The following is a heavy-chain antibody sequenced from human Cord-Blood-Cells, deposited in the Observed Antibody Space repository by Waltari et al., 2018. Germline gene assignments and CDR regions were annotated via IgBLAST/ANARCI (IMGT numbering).Heavy chain of an antibody. D-gene: IGHD6-19*01. J-gene: IGHJ3*02. CDR1: GLSLRTSGVA. V-gene: IGHV2-5*02. CDR3: AHRLERGVSSGWYFDAFDI. Sequence: QITLQDTGPTLVQPTQTLTLPCTSSGLSLRTSGVAVGWIRQPPGTPLEWLALIYWDDDKRYSPSLKSRLTITKDTSKNQVVLTMTNMDPVDTATYYCAHRLERGVSSGWYFDAFDIWGQGTMVTVSS. CDR2: IYWDDDK.